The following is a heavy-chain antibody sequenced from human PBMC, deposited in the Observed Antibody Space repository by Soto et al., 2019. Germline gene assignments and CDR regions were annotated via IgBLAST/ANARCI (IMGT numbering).Heavy chain of an antibody. J-gene: IGHJ6*02. CDR3: ARTRFYYYYGMDV. Sequence: QVQLVESGGGVVQPGRSLRLSCAASGFTFSSYAMHWVRQAPGKGLEWVAVISYDGSNKYYTDSVKGRFTISRDNSKNTLYLQMNSLRAEDTAVYYCARTRFYYYYGMDVWGQGTTVTVS. CDR1: GFTFSSYA. CDR2: ISYDGSNK. V-gene: IGHV3-30-3*01.